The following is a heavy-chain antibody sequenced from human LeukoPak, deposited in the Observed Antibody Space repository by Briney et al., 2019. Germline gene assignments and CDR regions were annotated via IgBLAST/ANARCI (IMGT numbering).Heavy chain of an antibody. D-gene: IGHD6-13*01. CDR2: IIPILGIA. CDR1: GGTFSSYA. J-gene: IGHJ5*02. CDR3: ATRAASSSSWLGDWFDP. Sequence: SVKVSCKASGGTFSSYAISWVRQAPGQGLEWMGRIIPILGIANYAQKFQGRVTITADKSTSTAYMELSSLRSEDTAVYYCATRAASSSSWLGDWFDPWGQGTLVTVYS. V-gene: IGHV1-69*04.